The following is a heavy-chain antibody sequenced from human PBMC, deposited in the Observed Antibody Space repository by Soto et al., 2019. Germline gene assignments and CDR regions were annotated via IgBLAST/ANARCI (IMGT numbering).Heavy chain of an antibody. CDR1: GGTFSSYA. CDR2: IIPIFGTA. CDR3: ARGGAFGGVIAHSDY. Sequence: QVQLVQSGAEVKKPGSSVKVSCKASGGTFSSYAISWVRQAPGQGLEWMGGIIPIFGTANYAQKFQGRVTFTADESXXTAYKGLSSLRSEDTAVYYCARGGAFGGVIAHSDYWGQGTLVTVSS. J-gene: IGHJ4*02. D-gene: IGHD3-16*02. V-gene: IGHV1-69*12.